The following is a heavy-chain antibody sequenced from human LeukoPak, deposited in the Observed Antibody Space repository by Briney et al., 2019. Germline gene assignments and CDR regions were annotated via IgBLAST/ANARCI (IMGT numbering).Heavy chain of an antibody. Sequence: PGGSLSPPCEASGFTFSSYEMNWVRQAPGKGLEWVSYISSGGTIIFYADSVKGRFTISRDNAKNSLFLQMNSLRAEDTAVYYCARVYYGSGSFYNYWGQGSLVTVSS. V-gene: IGHV3-48*03. J-gene: IGHJ4*02. CDR3: ARVYYGSGSFYNY. CDR1: GFTFSSYE. CDR2: ISSGGTII. D-gene: IGHD3-10*01.